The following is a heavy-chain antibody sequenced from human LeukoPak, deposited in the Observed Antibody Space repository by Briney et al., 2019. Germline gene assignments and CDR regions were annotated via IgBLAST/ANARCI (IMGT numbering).Heavy chain of an antibody. J-gene: IGHJ4*02. CDR3: ARDSGYRRFDY. CDR2: MYYSGSA. Sequence: PSETLSLTCTVSGGTISSYYWSWIRQPPGKGLEWIGYMYYSGSANYNPSLKSRVTISVDTSKNQFSLSLSSVTAADTAVYYCARDSGYRRFDYWGQGALVTVSS. D-gene: IGHD5-12*01. CDR1: GGTISSYY. V-gene: IGHV4-59*01.